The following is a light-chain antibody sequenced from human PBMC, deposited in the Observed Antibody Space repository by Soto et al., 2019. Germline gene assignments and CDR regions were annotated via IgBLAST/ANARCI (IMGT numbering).Light chain of an antibody. J-gene: IGKJ4*01. V-gene: IGKV3-15*01. Sequence: EIVMTQSPATLSVSPGERATLSCRASQSVNSNLAWYQQKPGQAPRLLIYVASTRATGIPARFSGSGSATEFALAISSLQSEDFAVYYCQQYNRWPLTFGGGTKVEIK. CDR1: QSVNSN. CDR2: VAS. CDR3: QQYNRWPLT.